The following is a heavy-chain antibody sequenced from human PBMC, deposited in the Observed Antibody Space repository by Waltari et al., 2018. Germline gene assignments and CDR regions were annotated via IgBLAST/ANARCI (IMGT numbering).Heavy chain of an antibody. CDR3: ARDKVTGARDY. CDR2: IKSDGTSA. Sequence: LRQVPGKGLVWVSRIKSDGTSASYADSVKGRLIISRDNAKNTLFLEMNSLRAEDTGVYYCARDKVTGARDYWGQGTLVTV. D-gene: IGHD1-26*01. V-gene: IGHV3-74*01. J-gene: IGHJ4*02.